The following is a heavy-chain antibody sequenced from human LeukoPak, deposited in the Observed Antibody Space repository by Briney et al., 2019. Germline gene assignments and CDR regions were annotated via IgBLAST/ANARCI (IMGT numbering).Heavy chain of an antibody. D-gene: IGHD4-17*01. CDR2: IRNKANSYAT. Sequence: PGGSLKLSCAASGFSFSDSAMHWVRQTSGKGLEWVGRIRNKANSYATAYAASVKGRFTISRDDSKNTAYPQMNSLKTEDTAVYYCTRLTVTTGIWAFDIWGQGTMVTVSS. CDR3: TRLTVTTGIWAFDI. J-gene: IGHJ3*02. CDR1: GFSFSDSA. V-gene: IGHV3-73*01.